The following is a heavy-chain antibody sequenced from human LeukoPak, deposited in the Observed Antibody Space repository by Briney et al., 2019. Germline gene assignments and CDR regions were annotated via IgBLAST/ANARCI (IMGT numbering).Heavy chain of an antibody. Sequence: ASVKVSCKASGFIFTGYHMHWVRQAPGQGLEWMGWVNPNSGDTNYAQKFQGRVTMTTGTSISTAYMDLSGLRSDDTAVYYCARDDGLDYWGQGTLVTVSS. CDR3: ARDDGLDY. V-gene: IGHV1-2*02. CDR2: VNPNSGDT. J-gene: IGHJ4*02. CDR1: GFIFTGYH.